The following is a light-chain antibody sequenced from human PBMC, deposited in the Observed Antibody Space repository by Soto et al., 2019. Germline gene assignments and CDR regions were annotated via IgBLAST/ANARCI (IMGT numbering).Light chain of an antibody. CDR3: QQYNSYSWT. CDR2: KAS. J-gene: IGKJ1*01. Sequence: DIQMTQSPSTLSASVGDRVTITCRASQSISSWLAWYQQKPGRAPKLLIYKASTLQSGVPSRFSGSGSGTEFTLTISSLQPDDSATYYCQQYNSYSWTFGRGTKVEIK. CDR1: QSISSW. V-gene: IGKV1-5*03.